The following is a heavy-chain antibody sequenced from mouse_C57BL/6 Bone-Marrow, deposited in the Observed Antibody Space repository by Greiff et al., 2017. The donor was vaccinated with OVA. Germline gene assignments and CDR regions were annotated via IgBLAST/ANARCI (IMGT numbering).Heavy chain of an antibody. CDR3: AGGYGSSYWYFDV. J-gene: IGHJ1*03. Sequence: QVQLKESGPGLVQPSQSLSITCTVSGFSLTSYGVHWVRQSPGKGLEWLGVIWSGGSTDYNAAFISRLSISKDNSKTQVFFKMNSLQADDTAIYYCAGGYGSSYWYFDVWGTGTTVTVSS. CDR1: GFSLTSYG. D-gene: IGHD1-1*01. V-gene: IGHV2-2*01. CDR2: IWSGGST.